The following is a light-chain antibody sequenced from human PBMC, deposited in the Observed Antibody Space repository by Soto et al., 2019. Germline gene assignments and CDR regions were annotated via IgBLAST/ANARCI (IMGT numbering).Light chain of an antibody. V-gene: IGLV2-14*01. Sequence: QSALTQPASVSGSPGRSITISCTGTSSDVGGYNYVSWYQQHPGKAPELMIYDVSNRPSGVSNRFSGSKSGNTASLTISGLQAEDEADYYCSSYTSSSSLVFGGGTKLTVL. J-gene: IGLJ2*01. CDR1: SSDVGGYNY. CDR2: DVS. CDR3: SSYTSSSSLV.